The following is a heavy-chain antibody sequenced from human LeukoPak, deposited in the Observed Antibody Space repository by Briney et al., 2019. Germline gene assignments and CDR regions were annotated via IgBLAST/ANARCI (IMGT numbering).Heavy chain of an antibody. CDR2: INDNGGST. Sequence: GGSLRLSCSASGFTFTSYSMHWVRQAPGKGLEYVSAINDNGGSTYYGDSVKGRFTISRDNSKNTLYLQMSSLRGDDTAIYYCVSRTSSGWYDFWGQGTLVVVSS. J-gene: IGHJ5*01. V-gene: IGHV3-64D*09. CDR1: GFTFTSYS. D-gene: IGHD6-19*01. CDR3: VSRTSSGWYDF.